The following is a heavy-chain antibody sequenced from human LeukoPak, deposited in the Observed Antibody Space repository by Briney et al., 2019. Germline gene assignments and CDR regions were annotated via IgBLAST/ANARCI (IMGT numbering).Heavy chain of an antibody. CDR3: ARDVGGYYDSSGYFGY. Sequence: GGSLRLSCAASGFTFSSYWMSWVRQAPGKGLEWVANIKQDGSEKYYVDSVKGRFTISRDNAKNSLYLQMNSLRAEDTAVYYCARDVGGYYDSSGYFGYWGQGTLVTVSS. J-gene: IGHJ4*02. D-gene: IGHD3-22*01. V-gene: IGHV3-7*01. CDR2: IKQDGSEK. CDR1: GFTFSSYW.